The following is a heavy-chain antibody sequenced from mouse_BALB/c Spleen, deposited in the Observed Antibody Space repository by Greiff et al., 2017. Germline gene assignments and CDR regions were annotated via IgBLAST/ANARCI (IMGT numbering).Heavy chain of an antibody. CDR3: ARDGETGTFAY. CDR1: GFSLTSYG. D-gene: IGHD4-1*01. V-gene: IGHV2-6-7*01. CDR2: IWGDGST. J-gene: IGHJ3*01. Sequence: VQLQQSGPGLVQPSQSLSITCTVSGFSLTSYGVHWVRQPPGKGLEWLGMIWGDGSTDYNSALKSRLSISKDNSKSQVFLKMNSLQTDDTARYYCARDGETGTFAYWGQGTLVTVSA.